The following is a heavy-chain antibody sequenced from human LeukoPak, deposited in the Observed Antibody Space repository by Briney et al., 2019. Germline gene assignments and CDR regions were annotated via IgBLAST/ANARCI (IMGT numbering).Heavy chain of an antibody. CDR1: GGSVSTGSYY. J-gene: IGHJ3*02. CDR3: ARDRLRGNRGGYAFDM. Sequence: SETLSLTCTVSGGSVSTGSYYWSWIRQPPGKGLEWIGHIFYSGNTNYNPSLKSRVTISVDMSKNQFSLKLSSVIAADTAVYYCARDRLRGNRGGYAFDMQGQGTLVPVSS. CDR2: IFYSGNT. V-gene: IGHV4-61*01. D-gene: IGHD1-14*01.